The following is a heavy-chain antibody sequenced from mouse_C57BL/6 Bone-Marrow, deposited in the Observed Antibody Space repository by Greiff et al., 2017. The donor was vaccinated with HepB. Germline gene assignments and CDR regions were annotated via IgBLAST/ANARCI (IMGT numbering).Heavy chain of an antibody. J-gene: IGHJ2*01. V-gene: IGHV5-4*01. Sequence: VQLKESGGGLVKPGGSLKLSCAASGFTFSSYAMSWVRQTPEKRLEWVATISDGGSYTYYPDNVKGRFTISRDNAKNNLYLQMSHLKSEDTAMYYCARGSSYGSSLYYFDYWGQGTTLTVSS. CDR2: ISDGGSYT. CDR1: GFTFSSYA. D-gene: IGHD1-1*01. CDR3: ARGSSYGSSLYYFDY.